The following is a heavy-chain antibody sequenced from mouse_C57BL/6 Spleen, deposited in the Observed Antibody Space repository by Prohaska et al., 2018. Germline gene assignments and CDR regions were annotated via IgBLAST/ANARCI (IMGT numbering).Heavy chain of an antibody. CDR3: TRSNYYGRSPSYFDV. CDR2: IDPETGGT. J-gene: IGHJ1*03. CDR1: GYTFTDYE. V-gene: IGHV1-15*01. D-gene: IGHD1-1*01. Sequence: TGYTFTDYEMHWVKQTPVHGLEWIGAIDPETGGTAYNQKFKGKAILTADKSSSTAYMELRSLTSEDSAVYYCTRSNYYGRSPSYFDVWGTGTTVTVSS.